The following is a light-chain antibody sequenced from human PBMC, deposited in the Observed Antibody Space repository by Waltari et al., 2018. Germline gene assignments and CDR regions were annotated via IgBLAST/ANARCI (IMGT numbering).Light chain of an antibody. CDR2: DAS. CDR3: QQTYTTPRT. J-gene: IGKJ1*01. Sequence: IQLTQSPSSLSASVEDRVTITCRASQKISSYLNWYQQKPGTAPRLLIYDASRLQSGVPSRFSGSGSGTDFTLTISSLQPEDFGTYYCQQTYTTPRTFGQGTKVETK. V-gene: IGKV1-39*01. CDR1: QKISSY.